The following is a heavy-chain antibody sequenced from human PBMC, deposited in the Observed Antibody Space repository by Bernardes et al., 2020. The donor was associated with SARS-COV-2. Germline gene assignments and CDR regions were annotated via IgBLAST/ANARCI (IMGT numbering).Heavy chain of an antibody. J-gene: IGHJ3*02. D-gene: IGHD2-2*01. CDR2: INNSGST. V-gene: IGHV4-59*01. CDR3: ARSPCRIATSCYANAFDI. Sequence: ETLSLTCTVSGGSISGYYWSWIRQPPGKGLEWIGNINNSGSTNYSPSLKSRVTISVDTSKNQFSLKLTSVTAADTAVYYCARSPCRIATSCYANAFDIWGQGTMVTVSS. CDR1: GGSISGYY.